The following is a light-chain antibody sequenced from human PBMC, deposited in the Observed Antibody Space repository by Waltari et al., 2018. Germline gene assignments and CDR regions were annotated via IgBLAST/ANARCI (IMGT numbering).Light chain of an antibody. CDR3: QQYYRYYT. Sequence: DVVMTQSALSLPVTLGQPASISCRSSPSLVHSDGNTYLNWFQQRPGQSPRRLIYKVAKRDAGVPDIFSGSGSGTDFTLKISRVEAEDFATYYCQQYYRYYTFGQGTKLEIK. CDR1: PSLVHSDGNTY. V-gene: IGKV2-30*02. J-gene: IGKJ2*01. CDR2: KVA.